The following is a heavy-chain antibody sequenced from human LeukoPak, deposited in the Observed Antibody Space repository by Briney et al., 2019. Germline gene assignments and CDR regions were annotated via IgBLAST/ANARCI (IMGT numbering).Heavy chain of an antibody. CDR3: AKDPEPPYCSGGSCYDIY. Sequence: GGSLRLSRAASGFPFSTYGMTWVRQAPGKGLEWVSGISGSGGSTYYADSVKGRFTISRDNSKNRLYLQMNSLRAEDTAVYYCAKDPEPPYCSGGSCYDIYWGQGTLVTVSS. D-gene: IGHD2-15*01. V-gene: IGHV3-23*01. J-gene: IGHJ4*02. CDR1: GFPFSTYG. CDR2: ISGSGGST.